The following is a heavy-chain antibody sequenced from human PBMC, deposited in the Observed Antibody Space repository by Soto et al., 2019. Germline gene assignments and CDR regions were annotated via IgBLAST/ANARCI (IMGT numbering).Heavy chain of an antibody. J-gene: IGHJ4*02. CDR2: IIPIFGTA. D-gene: IGHD4-4*01. V-gene: IGHV1-69*01. CDR1: GGTFSSYA. Sequence: QVQLVQSGAEVQKPGSSVKVSCKASGGTFSSYAISWVRQAPGQGLEWMGGIIPIFGTANYAQKFQGRVTITADESTSTAYMELSSLRSEDTAVYYCASTVWERRYSNSNLDYWGQGTLVTVSS. CDR3: ASTVWERRYSNSNLDY.